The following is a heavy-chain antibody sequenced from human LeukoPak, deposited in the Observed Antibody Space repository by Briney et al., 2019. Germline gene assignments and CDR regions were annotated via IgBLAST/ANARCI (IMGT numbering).Heavy chain of an antibody. Sequence: SGGSLRLSCAASGFTFSSYSMNWVRQAPGKGLEWVSYISSSSSTIYYADSVKGRFTISRDNAKNSLYLQMNSLRAEDTAVYYCARDGSGWAYDYWGQGTLVTVSS. CDR3: ARDGSGWAYDY. V-gene: IGHV3-48*04. J-gene: IGHJ4*02. CDR2: ISSSSSTI. D-gene: IGHD1-26*01. CDR1: GFTFSSYS.